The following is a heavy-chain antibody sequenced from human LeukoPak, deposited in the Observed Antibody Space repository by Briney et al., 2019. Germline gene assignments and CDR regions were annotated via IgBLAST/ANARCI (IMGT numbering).Heavy chain of an antibody. D-gene: IGHD1-14*01. J-gene: IGHJ4*02. Sequence: GGSLRLSCTASGFTVSSNYMSWVRQAPGKGLEWVSVIYSGGSTYYADSVKGRFTISRDNSKNTLYLQMNSLRAEDTAVYYCAKDQEPYYFDYWGQGTLVTVSS. CDR2: IYSGGST. CDR1: GFTVSSNY. V-gene: IGHV3-53*05. CDR3: AKDQEPYYFDY.